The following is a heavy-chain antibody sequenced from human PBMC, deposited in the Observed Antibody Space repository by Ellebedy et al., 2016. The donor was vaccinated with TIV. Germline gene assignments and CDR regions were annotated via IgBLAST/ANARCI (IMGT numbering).Heavy chain of an antibody. D-gene: IGHD1-14*01. CDR2: ISYDGSEK. CDR1: GFTFNNYA. Sequence: PGGSLRLSCAASGFTFNNYAFYRVRQAPDKGLEWVAVISYDGSEKFYADSVKGRFTISRDSSKDTVYLQMTGLGSDDTAVYFCARAPEGITILSPDYWGQGTLVTVSS. CDR3: ARAPEGITILSPDY. V-gene: IGHV3-30*03. J-gene: IGHJ4*02.